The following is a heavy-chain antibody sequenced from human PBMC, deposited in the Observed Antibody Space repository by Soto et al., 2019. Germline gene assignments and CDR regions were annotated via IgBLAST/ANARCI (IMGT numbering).Heavy chain of an antibody. V-gene: IGHV3-48*01. D-gene: IGHD6-19*01. J-gene: IGHJ4*02. Sequence: GGSLRLSCAASGFTFSSYSMNWVRQAPGKGLEWVSYISSSSTIYYADCVKGRFTISRDNAKNSLYLQMNSLRAEDTAVYYCARVVYSSGCPNFDYWGQGALVTVSS. CDR3: ARVVYSSGCPNFDY. CDR2: ISSSSTI. CDR1: GFTFSSYS.